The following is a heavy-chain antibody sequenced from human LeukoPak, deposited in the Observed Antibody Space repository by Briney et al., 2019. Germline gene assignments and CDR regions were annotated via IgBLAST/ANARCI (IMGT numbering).Heavy chain of an antibody. J-gene: IGHJ4*02. V-gene: IGHV3-33*06. CDR2: IWYDGSNK. D-gene: IGHD6-19*01. CDR3: AKDRWVAGTVCFDY. CDR1: GFTFSSYG. Sequence: GGSLRLSCAASGFTFSSYGMHWVRQAPGKGLEWMAVIWYDGSNKYYADSVKGRFTISRDNSKNTLYLQMNSLRAEDTAVYYCAKDRWVAGTVCFDYWGQGTLVTVSS.